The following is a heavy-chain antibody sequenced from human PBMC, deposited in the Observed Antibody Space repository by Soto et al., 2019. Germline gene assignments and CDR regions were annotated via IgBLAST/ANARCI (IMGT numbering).Heavy chain of an antibody. Sequence: ASVKVSCKASGYTFTGYYMHWVRQAPGQGLEWMGWTNPNSGGTNYAQKFQGRVTMTRDTSISTAYMELSRLRSDDTAVYYCARQPKYSSSSPHIDYWGQRNLVT. J-gene: IGHJ4*02. CDR3: ARQPKYSSSSPHIDY. CDR1: GYTFTGYY. CDR2: TNPNSGGT. D-gene: IGHD6-6*01. V-gene: IGHV1-2*02.